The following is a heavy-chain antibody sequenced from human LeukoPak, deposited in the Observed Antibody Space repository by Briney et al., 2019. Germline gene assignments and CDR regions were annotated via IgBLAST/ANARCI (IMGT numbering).Heavy chain of an antibody. V-gene: IGHV1-18*01. Sequence: ASVKVSCKASGYTFTSYGISWVRQAPGQGLEWMGWISAYNGNTNYAQKLQGRVTMTTDTSTSTAYMELRSLRSDDTAVYYCAREIIVVGDYLAFDYWGQGTLVTVSS. CDR3: AREIIVVGDYLAFDY. CDR2: ISAYNGNT. D-gene: IGHD4-17*01. J-gene: IGHJ4*02. CDR1: GYTFTSYG.